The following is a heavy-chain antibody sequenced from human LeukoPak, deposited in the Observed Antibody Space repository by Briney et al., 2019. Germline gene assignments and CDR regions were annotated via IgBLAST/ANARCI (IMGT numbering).Heavy chain of an antibody. V-gene: IGHV1-24*01. CDR2: FDPEDGET. CDR1: GYTLTELS. D-gene: IGHD6-13*01. J-gene: IGHJ3*02. Sequence: ASVKVSCKVSGYTLTELSMHWVRQAPGKGLEWMGGFDPEDGETIYAQKFQGRVTMTEDTSTDTAYMELSSLRSEDTAVYYCARPLYSSSWADAFDIWGQGTMVTVSS. CDR3: ARPLYSSSWADAFDI.